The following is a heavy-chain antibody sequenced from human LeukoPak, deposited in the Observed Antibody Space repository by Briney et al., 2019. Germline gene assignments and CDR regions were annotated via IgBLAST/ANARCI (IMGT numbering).Heavy chain of an antibody. CDR1: GFTFSAYW. Sequence: TGGSLRLSCAASGFTFSAYWMTWVRQAPGKGLEWVANIQENGNAKYYVDSVKGRFTISRDNAKNSLYLQMNSLRAEDTAVYYCARKGYNGWNKEYWGQGTLVTVSS. CDR2: IQENGNAK. J-gene: IGHJ4*02. D-gene: IGHD5-24*01. CDR3: ARKGYNGWNKEY. V-gene: IGHV3-7*01.